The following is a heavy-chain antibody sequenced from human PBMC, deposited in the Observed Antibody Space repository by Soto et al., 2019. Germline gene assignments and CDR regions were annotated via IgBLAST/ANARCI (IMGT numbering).Heavy chain of an antibody. Sequence: GGSLRLSCAASGFTFSDYYMSWIRQAPGKGLEWVSYISSSGSTIYYADSVKGRFTISRDNAKNSLYLQMNSLRAEDTAVYYCARGVSAFEYSSSFDYWGQGTLVTVSS. CDR1: GFTFSDYY. J-gene: IGHJ4*02. V-gene: IGHV3-11*01. CDR2: ISSSGSTI. CDR3: ARGVSAFEYSSSFDY. D-gene: IGHD6-6*01.